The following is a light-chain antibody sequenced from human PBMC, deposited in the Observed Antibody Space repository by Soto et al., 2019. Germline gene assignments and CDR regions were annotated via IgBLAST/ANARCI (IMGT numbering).Light chain of an antibody. J-gene: IGKJ4*01. CDR3: QQFFRIPLT. CDR1: QSVLDTSNKANY. Sequence: EIVMTQSPDSLSLSLGERATFNCKSSQSVLDTSNKANYLAWYQQKPGQSPKLLIYWGSTRQSGVPDRFSGTGSGTDFTLTIASMQAEDVALYYCQQFFRIPLTFGGGTKVDIK. CDR2: WGS. V-gene: IGKV4-1*01.